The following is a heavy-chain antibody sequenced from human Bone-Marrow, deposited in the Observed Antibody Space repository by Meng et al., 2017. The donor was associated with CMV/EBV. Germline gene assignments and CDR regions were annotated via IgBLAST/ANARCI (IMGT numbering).Heavy chain of an antibody. V-gene: IGHV1-8*01. J-gene: IGHJ6*02. CDR2: MNPNSGNT. CDR3: ARVWYSSSGYGPWDYYYGMDV. CDR1: GYTFTSYD. D-gene: IGHD6-13*01. Sequence: ASVKVSCKASGYTFTSYDINWVRQATGQGLEWMGWMNPNSGNTGYAQKFQGRVTMTRNTSISTAYMELSSLRSEDTAVYYCARVWYSSSGYGPWDYYYGMDVWGQGTTVTVSS.